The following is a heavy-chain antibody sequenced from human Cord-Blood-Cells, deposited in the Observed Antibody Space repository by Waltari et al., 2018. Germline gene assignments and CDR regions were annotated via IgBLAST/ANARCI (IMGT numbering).Heavy chain of an antibody. D-gene: IGHD6-19*01. V-gene: IGHV6-1*01. CDR3: ARGERGLGYYYYGMDV. J-gene: IGHJ6*02. Sequence: QVQLQQSGPGLVKPSQTLSLTCAISGDSVSSNSAALNWTRPSPSKGLEWLGRTYYRSKWYNDYAVSVKSRITINPDTSKNQFSLQLNSVTPEDTAVYYCARGERGLGYYYYGMDVWGQGTTVTVSS. CDR2: TYYRSKWYN. CDR1: GDSVSSNSAA.